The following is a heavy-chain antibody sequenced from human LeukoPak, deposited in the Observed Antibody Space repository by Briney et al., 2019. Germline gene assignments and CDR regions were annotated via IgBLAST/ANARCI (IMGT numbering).Heavy chain of an antibody. CDR2: ISSSSSYI. CDR3: AKNGDRGAYCSGGSCYPYYYYYMDV. Sequence: PGGSLRLSCAASGFTFSSYSMNWVRQAPGKGLEWVSSISSSSSYIYYADSVKGRFTISRDNAKNSLYLQMNSLSAEDTAVYYCAKNGDRGAYCSGGSCYPYYYYYMDVWGKGTTVTISS. CDR1: GFTFSSYS. V-gene: IGHV3-21*04. J-gene: IGHJ6*03. D-gene: IGHD2-15*01.